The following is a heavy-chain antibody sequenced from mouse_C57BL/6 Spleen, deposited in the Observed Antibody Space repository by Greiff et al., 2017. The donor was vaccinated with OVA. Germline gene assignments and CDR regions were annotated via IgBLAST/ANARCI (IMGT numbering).Heavy chain of an antibody. CDR3: ARNYDWYFDV. CDR2: INPGSGGT. Sequence: QVQLQQSGAELVRPGTSVKVSCKASGYAFTNYLIEWVKQRPGQGLEWIGVINPGSGGTNYNEKFKGKATLTADKSSSTAYMQLSSLTSEGSAVYFCARNYDWYFDVWGTGTTVTVSS. J-gene: IGHJ1*03. CDR1: GYAFTNYL. V-gene: IGHV1-54*01. D-gene: IGHD1-1*01.